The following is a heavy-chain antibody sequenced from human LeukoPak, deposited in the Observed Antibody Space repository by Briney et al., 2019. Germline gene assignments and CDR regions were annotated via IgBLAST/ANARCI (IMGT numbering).Heavy chain of an antibody. CDR1: GFNFHYAW. J-gene: IGHJ4*02. CDR3: TSLVGSPTY. Sequence: GGSLRLSCAGSGFNFHYAWMTWVRQAPGKGLEWVGRIKSKRDGETTDYAALVKSRFSISRDDSKNTVYLQMNSLRTADTAVYYCTSLVGSPTYWGQGALVTVSS. D-gene: IGHD4-23*01. CDR2: IKSKRDGETT. V-gene: IGHV3-15*01.